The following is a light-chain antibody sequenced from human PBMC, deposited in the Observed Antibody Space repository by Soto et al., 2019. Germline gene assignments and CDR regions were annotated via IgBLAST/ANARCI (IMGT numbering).Light chain of an antibody. V-gene: IGKV3D-15*02. CDR3: QQYGDSPLT. Sequence: EIEMTQSPATLSVSPGERATLSCRASQSFSSNLAWHPQKPGQAPRLLIYAASTRATGIPDRFSGSGSGTDFTLKISRLEAEDFAMYYCQQYGDSPLTFGGGTKVDIK. J-gene: IGKJ4*01. CDR2: AAS. CDR1: QSFSSN.